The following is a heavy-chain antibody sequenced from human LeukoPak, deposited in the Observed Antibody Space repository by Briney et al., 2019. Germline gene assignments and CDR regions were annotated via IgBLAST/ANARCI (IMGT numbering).Heavy chain of an antibody. V-gene: IGHV4-39*01. J-gene: IGHJ5*02. Sequence: SETLSLTCTVSGGSISSSSYYWGWIRQPPGKGLEWIGSIYYSGSTYYNPSLKSRVTISVDTSKNQFPLKLSSVTAADTAVYYCARRATYNWFDPWGQGTLVTVSS. CDR3: ARRATYNWFDP. CDR2: IYYSGST. D-gene: IGHD1-26*01. CDR1: GGSISSSSYY.